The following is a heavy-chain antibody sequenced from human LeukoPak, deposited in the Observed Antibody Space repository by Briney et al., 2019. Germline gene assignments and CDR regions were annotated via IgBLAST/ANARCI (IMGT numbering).Heavy chain of an antibody. V-gene: IGHV1-2*02. CDR2: INPNSGGT. CDR3: ASPYYYDSSGYSPGGY. D-gene: IGHD3-22*01. J-gene: IGHJ4*02. Sequence: ASVKVSCKASGYTFTGYYMHWVRQAPGQGLEWMGWINPNSGGTNYAQKFQGRVTMTRDTSISTAYMELSRLRSDDTAVYYCASPYYYDSSGYSPGGYWGQGTLVTVSS. CDR1: GYTFTGYY.